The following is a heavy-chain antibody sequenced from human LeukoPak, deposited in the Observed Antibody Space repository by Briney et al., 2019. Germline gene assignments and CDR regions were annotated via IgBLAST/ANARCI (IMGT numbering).Heavy chain of an antibody. D-gene: IGHD6-13*01. J-gene: IGHJ4*02. Sequence: GGSLRRFCATSGFTFSIYEMNWVRQAPGKGLEWVSYISISDTTVYYADSVKGRFTISRDNAKNSLYLQMNSLRAEDTAVYYCARDWRQQCFDYWGWGTRDTVSS. CDR2: ISISDTTV. CDR3: ARDWRQQCFDY. V-gene: IGHV3-48*03. CDR1: GFTFSIYE.